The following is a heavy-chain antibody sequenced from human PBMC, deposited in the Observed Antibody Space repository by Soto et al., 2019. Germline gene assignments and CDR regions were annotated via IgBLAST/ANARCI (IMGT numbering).Heavy chain of an antibody. CDR2: IWYDGSNK. V-gene: IGHV3-33*01. D-gene: IGHD3-9*01. CDR3: ARDLTNGLDWSPGKYYYYGMDV. Sequence: GGSLRLSCAASGFTFSSYGMHWVRQAPGKGLEWVAVIWYDGSNKYYADSVKGRFTISRDNSKNTLYLQMNSLRAEDTAVYYCARDLTNGLDWSPGKYYYYGMDVWGQGTTVTVS. J-gene: IGHJ6*02. CDR1: GFTFSSYG.